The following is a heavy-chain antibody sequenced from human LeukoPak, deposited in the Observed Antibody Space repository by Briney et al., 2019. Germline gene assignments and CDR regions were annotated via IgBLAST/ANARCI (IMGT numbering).Heavy chain of an antibody. CDR2: IKQDGSEK. CDR1: GFTFSSYW. Sequence: PGGSLRLSCAASGFTFSSYWMSWVRQAQGKGLERVANIKQDGSEKYYVDSVKGRFTISRDNAKNSLYLQMNSLRAEDTAVYYCARVESYRYDFWSGYSPFFDYWGQGTLVTVSS. CDR3: ARVESYRYDFWSGYSPFFDY. V-gene: IGHV3-7*01. J-gene: IGHJ4*02. D-gene: IGHD3-3*01.